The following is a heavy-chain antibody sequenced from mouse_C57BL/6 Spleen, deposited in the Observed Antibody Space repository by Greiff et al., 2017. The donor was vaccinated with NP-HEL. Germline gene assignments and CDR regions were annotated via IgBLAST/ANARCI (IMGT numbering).Heavy chain of an antibody. CDR3: ARDVLGAMDY. J-gene: IGHJ4*01. CDR1: GFTFSSYA. V-gene: IGHV5-4*01. D-gene: IGHD4-1*01. Sequence: EVKLMESGGGLVKPGGSLKLSCAASGFTFSSYAMSWVRQTPEQRLEWVATIIDGGGYTYYTDNVKGRFTISRDNAKNNLYLQMSHLKSEDTAMYYCARDVLGAMDYWGQGTSVTVSS. CDR2: IIDGGGYT.